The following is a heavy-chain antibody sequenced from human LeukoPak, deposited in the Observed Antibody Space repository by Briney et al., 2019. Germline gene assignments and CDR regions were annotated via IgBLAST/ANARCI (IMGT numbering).Heavy chain of an antibody. V-gene: IGHV4-30-4*01. CDR1: GGSISSGGYY. CDR2: ISYSGSP. J-gene: IGHJ4*02. Sequence: SETLSLTCTVSGGSISSGGYYWTWIRQPPGKGLEWIGHISYSGSPYHNPSLKSRLTISMDTSKNQFSLNLSSVTVADTAVYYCVRRGSGWFDYWGQGTLVTVSS. CDR3: VRRGSGWFDY. D-gene: IGHD6-19*01.